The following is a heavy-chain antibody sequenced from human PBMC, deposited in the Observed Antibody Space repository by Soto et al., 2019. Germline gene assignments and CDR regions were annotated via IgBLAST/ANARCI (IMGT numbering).Heavy chain of an antibody. CDR2: INAGNGNT. CDR3: ARGSIVLMVYPGFDPEFDY. D-gene: IGHD2-8*01. J-gene: IGHJ4*02. V-gene: IGHV1-3*01. Sequence: ASVKVSCKASGYTFTSYAMHWVRQAPGQRLEWMGWINAGNGNTKYSQKFQGRVTITRDTSASTAYMELSSLRSEDTAVYYCARGSIVLMVYPGFDPEFDYWGQGTLVTVSS. CDR1: GYTFTSYA.